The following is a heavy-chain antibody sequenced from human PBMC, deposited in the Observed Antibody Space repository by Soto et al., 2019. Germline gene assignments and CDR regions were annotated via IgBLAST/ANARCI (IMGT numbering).Heavy chain of an antibody. CDR1: GFSLSSSGMS. J-gene: IGHJ4*02. CDR2: VYWNDDK. CDR3: AHMYYYDGSGYYPTSDY. V-gene: IGHV2-5*01. D-gene: IGHD3-22*01. Sequence: SGPTLVNPTQTLTLTCTFSGFSLSSSGMSVGWFRQAPGKAPEWLSLVYWNDDKRYSPSLKSRLTISKDTSTNQVVLTMTNMDSVDTGTYYCAHMYYYDGSGYYPTSDYWGQGTLVTVSS.